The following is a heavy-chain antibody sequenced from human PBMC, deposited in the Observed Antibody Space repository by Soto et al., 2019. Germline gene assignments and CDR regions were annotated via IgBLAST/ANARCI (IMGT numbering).Heavy chain of an antibody. V-gene: IGHV1-46*01. J-gene: IGHJ3*02. Sequence: ASVKVSCKASGYSFITSYYMHWVRRAPGQGLEWMGIINPTGSMTKYSQRFQGRLTMTRDTSTSTDYMELTTLTSEDTAVYFCARDTGYDHDAFDIWGQGTMVTVSS. CDR1: GYSFITSYY. D-gene: IGHD5-12*01. CDR3: ARDTGYDHDAFDI. CDR2: INPTGSMT.